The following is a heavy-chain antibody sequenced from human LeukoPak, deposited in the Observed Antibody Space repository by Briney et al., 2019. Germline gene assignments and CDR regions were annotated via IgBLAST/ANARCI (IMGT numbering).Heavy chain of an antibody. CDR1: GFILSNYG. CDR2: ISNDGSTK. Sequence: PGGSLRLSCAASGFILSNYGVHWVRQAPGKGLEWVAVISNDGSTKFYTDPVKGRFTISRDNSKNTVDLQMDSLRAEDTAVYYCAKDYYYDSSAQSMGGYFDYWGQGTLVTVSS. D-gene: IGHD3-22*01. V-gene: IGHV3-30*18. CDR3: AKDYYYDSSAQSMGGYFDY. J-gene: IGHJ4*02.